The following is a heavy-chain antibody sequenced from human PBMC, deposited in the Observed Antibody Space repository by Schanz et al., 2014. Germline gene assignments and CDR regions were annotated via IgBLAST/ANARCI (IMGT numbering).Heavy chain of an antibody. CDR2: ISGSAAST. CDR3: AYYDVLTGFDY. D-gene: IGHD3-9*01. CDR1: GFTFSSYA. V-gene: IGHV3-23*04. J-gene: IGHJ4*02. Sequence: EVQLVESGGGVVQPGGSLRLSCAASGFTFSSYAMSWVRQAPGKGLEWVSAISGSAASTYYADSVKGRFTISRDNSKNTLYLQINNLRAEDTAVYYCAYYDVLTGFDYWGQGTQVTVSS.